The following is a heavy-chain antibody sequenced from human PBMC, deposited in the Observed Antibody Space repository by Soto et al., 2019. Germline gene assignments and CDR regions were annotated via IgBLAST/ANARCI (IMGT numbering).Heavy chain of an antibody. CDR3: ATRGSLDS. J-gene: IGHJ4*02. V-gene: IGHV3-7*01. CDR2: IKKDGSEK. Sequence: EVQLVESGGGLVQPGGSPRLSCAASGFTFSSYWMSWIRQAPGKGLGWVANIKKDGSEKYYVDSVKGRFTISGDNAKNSLYLKMNSLGADDTAVYYCATRGSLDSWGQGTLVTVSS. CDR1: GFTFSSYW.